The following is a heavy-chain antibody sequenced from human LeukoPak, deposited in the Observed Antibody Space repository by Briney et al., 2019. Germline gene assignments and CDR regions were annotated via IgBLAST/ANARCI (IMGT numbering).Heavy chain of an antibody. D-gene: IGHD3-22*01. CDR1: GGSFSGYY. CDR3: ARILYDSSGYPDAFDI. CDR2: INHSGST. V-gene: IGHV4-34*01. J-gene: IGHJ3*02. Sequence: SETLSLTCAVYGGSFSGYYWSWIRQPPGKGLEWIGEINHSGSTNYNPSLKSRVTISVDTSKNQFSLKLSSVTAADTAVYYCARILYDSSGYPDAFDIWGQGTMVTVSS.